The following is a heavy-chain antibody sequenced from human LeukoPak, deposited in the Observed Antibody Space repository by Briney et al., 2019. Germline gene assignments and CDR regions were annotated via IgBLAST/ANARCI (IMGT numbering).Heavy chain of an antibody. D-gene: IGHD1-26*01. CDR3: ARIMGSYFDY. CDR1: GGSIRSYY. CDR2: VYFSGST. J-gene: IGHJ4*02. V-gene: IGHV4-59*01. Sequence: KSSETLSLTCTVSGGSIRSYYWSWIRQPPGKGLEWIGYVYFSGSTHYNPSLKSRVTISVDMSKSQFSLKLNSVTAADTAVYCCARIMGSYFDYWGQGTVVTVSS.